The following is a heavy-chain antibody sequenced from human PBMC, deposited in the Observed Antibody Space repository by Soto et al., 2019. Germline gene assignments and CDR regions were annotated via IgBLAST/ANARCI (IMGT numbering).Heavy chain of an antibody. CDR3: ARVGKCQSRYYYYGSGSPPRDWFDP. CDR1: GFTFSSYW. CDR2: IKQDGSEK. Sequence: PGGSLRLSCAASGFTFSSYWMSWVRQAPGKGLEWVANIKQDGSEKYYVDSVKGRFTISRDNAKNSLYLQMNSLRAEDTAVYYCARVGKCQSRYYYYGSGSPPRDWFDPWGQGTLVTVSS. D-gene: IGHD3-10*01. V-gene: IGHV3-7*01. J-gene: IGHJ5*02.